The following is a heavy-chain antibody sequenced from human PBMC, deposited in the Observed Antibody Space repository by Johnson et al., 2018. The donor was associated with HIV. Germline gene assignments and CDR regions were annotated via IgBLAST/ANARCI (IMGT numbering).Heavy chain of an antibody. CDR2: ISWNSGTI. CDR3: AKDINLEDAFDI. CDR1: GFTFDDFA. V-gene: IGHV3-9*01. J-gene: IGHJ3*02. Sequence: VQLVESGGGLVQPGRSLRLSCAASGFTFDDFAMHWVRQAPGKGLEWVSGISWNSGTIAYADSVKGRFTISRDNAKNSLYLQMNSLRPEDTDLYYCAKDINLEDAFDIWGQGTMVTVSS.